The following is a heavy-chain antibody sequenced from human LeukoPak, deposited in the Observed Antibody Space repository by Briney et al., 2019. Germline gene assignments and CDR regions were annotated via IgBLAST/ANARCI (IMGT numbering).Heavy chain of an antibody. V-gene: IGHV3-23*01. D-gene: IGHD3-10*01. J-gene: IGHJ4*02. CDR1: GFTFSNFA. Sequence: PGGSLRLSCAASGFTFSNFAMSWVRQAPGKGLEWVSAMSSVTYYADSVKGRFTISREDSKSTLFLQMNSLRAEDTAVYYCAKAFFSGSGGNHKHFDAWGQGTLVTVSS. CDR3: AKAFFSGSGGNHKHFDA. CDR2: MSSVT.